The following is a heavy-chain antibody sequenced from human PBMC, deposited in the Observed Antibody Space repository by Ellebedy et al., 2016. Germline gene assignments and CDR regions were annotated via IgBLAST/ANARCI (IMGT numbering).Heavy chain of an antibody. CDR1: GGTFSSYA. CDR2: IIPIFGTA. Sequence: SVKVSXXASGGTFSSYAISWVRQAPGQGLEWMGGIIPIFGTANYAQKFQGRVTITADESTSTAYMELSSLRSDDTAVYYCAGGWDYGDFSYFDYWGQGTLVTVSS. J-gene: IGHJ4*02. D-gene: IGHD4-17*01. V-gene: IGHV1-69*13. CDR3: AGGWDYGDFSYFDY.